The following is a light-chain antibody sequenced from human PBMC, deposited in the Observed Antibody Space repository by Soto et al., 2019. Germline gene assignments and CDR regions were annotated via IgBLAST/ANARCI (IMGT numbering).Light chain of an antibody. V-gene: IGKV3D-20*02. CDR3: QQRQYWPPIT. CDR2: AAS. J-gene: IGKJ1*01. CDR1: QSVTSSS. Sequence: ETMMTQSPDTLSVSPGERATLSCRASQSVTSSSLAWYQQKPGQAPRLLIYAASSRATGIPARFSGSGSGTDFTLTISSLEPEDFAVYYCQQRQYWPPITFGQGTKVDIK.